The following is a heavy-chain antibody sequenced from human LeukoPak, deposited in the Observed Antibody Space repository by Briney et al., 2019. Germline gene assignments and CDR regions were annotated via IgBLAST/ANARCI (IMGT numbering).Heavy chain of an antibody. CDR1: GFMFSGFS. J-gene: IGHJ4*02. CDR3: ARVVAGGFDY. CDR2: ISGHSDYI. V-gene: IGHV3-21*01. Sequence: GGSLRLSCAASGFMFSGFSMNWVRLAPGKGLEWVSSISGHSDYIHYADSVRGRFTISRDNAKSSLYLQMDSLRVEDTAVYYCARVVAGGFDYWGQGTLVTVSS. D-gene: IGHD2-15*01.